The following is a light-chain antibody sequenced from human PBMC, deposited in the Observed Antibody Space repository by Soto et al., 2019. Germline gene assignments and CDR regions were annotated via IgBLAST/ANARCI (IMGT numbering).Light chain of an antibody. J-gene: IGKJ1*01. CDR3: QQYHSSPVT. V-gene: IGKV3-20*01. Sequence: EIVLPQSPGTLSLSPGERANLSCRASQSISSTYLAWYQQKPGQAPRLLIYGASSRATGIPDRFSGSGSGTDFTLTISRLEPEDFAMYYCQQYHSSPVTFGRGTKVEIK. CDR2: GAS. CDR1: QSISSTY.